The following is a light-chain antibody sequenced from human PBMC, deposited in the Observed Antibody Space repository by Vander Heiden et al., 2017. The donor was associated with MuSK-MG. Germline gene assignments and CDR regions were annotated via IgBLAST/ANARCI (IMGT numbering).Light chain of an antibody. CDR2: AAS. CDR1: QTINKY. Sequence: DIPMTQSPSSLSASVGDRVTITCQASQTINKYVNWYQQQPGKATKLLCYAASNLQAGAPSRCSGSGSGTDITITISSLEPEDVANYYCQQSNSHAAFGGGTKVEIK. CDR3: QQSNSHAA. J-gene: IGKJ4*01. V-gene: IGKV1-39*01.